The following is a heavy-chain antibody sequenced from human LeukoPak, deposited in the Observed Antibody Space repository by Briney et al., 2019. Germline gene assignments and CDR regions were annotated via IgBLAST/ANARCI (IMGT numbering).Heavy chain of an antibody. V-gene: IGHV1-69*05. CDR2: VIPIFGTA. CDR1: GGTFSSYA. D-gene: IGHD3-10*01. CDR3: AIHLEGGSGSNAFDI. Sequence: SVTVSCKASGGTFSSYAISWVRQAPAQGLEWMGGVIPIFGTASYEQKFLDRVTITTDESTSTAYMELSSLRSEDRAVYYCAIHLEGGSGSNAFDIWGQGAMVTVSS. J-gene: IGHJ3*02.